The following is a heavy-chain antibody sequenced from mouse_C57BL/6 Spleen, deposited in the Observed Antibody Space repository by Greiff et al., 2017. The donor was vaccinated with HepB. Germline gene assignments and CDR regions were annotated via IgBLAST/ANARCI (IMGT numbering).Heavy chain of an antibody. CDR1: GYTFTDYY. Sequence: QVQLQQSGPELVKPGASVKISCKASGYTFTDYYINWVKQRPGQGLEWIGWIYPGSGNTKYNEKFKGKATLTVDTSSSTAYMQLSSLTSEDSAVYFCARSVHYYGSSSYWYFDVWGTGTTVTVSS. CDR2: IYPGSGNT. J-gene: IGHJ1*03. D-gene: IGHD1-1*01. CDR3: ARSVHYYGSSSYWYFDV. V-gene: IGHV1-84*01.